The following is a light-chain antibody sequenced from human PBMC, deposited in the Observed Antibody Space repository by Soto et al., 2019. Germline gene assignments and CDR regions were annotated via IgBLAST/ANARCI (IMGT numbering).Light chain of an antibody. Sequence: DIQLTQSPSSLSLSLGDRVTISCRASQSISSYLNWYQQKPGTAPKLLIYSSSSLQSGVPSRFSGSGSGTDFTLTISSLQPEDFATYYCQQSYSTPPTFGQGAKGDIK. J-gene: IGKJ1*01. CDR1: QSISSY. V-gene: IGKV1-39*01. CDR3: QQSYSTPPT. CDR2: SSS.